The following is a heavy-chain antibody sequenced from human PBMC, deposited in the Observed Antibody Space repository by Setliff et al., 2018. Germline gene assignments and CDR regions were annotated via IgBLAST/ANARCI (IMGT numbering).Heavy chain of an antibody. CDR3: ARDNRGYAWDYYHYMDV. J-gene: IGHJ6*03. CDR2: INTNTGNP. D-gene: IGHD2-15*01. Sequence: ASVKVSCKASGYTFTSYAMNWVRQAPGQGLEWMGWINTNTGNPTYAQGFTGRFVFSLDTSVSTAYLRISSLKAEDTAVYYCARDNRGYAWDYYHYMDVWGKGTTVTVSS. V-gene: IGHV7-4-1*02. CDR1: GYTFTSYA.